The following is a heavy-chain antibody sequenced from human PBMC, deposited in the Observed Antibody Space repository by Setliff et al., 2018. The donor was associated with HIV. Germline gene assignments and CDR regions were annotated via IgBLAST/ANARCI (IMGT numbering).Heavy chain of an antibody. Sequence: SETLSLTCTVSGGSINSDSHFWTWIRQPAGKALEWIGHVYRSGGTKYNPSLKSRVTMSVDTSKDEFSLKVSSVTASDTAMYYCARVPKTPIAAPYYYYMDVWGRGTTVTVSS. V-gene: IGHV4-61*09. CDR1: GGSINSDSHF. CDR2: VYRSGGT. CDR3: ARVPKTPIAAPYYYYMDV. J-gene: IGHJ6*03. D-gene: IGHD6-6*01.